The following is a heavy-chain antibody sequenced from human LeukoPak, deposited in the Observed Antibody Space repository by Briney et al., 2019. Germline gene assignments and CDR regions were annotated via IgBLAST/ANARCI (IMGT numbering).Heavy chain of an antibody. CDR2: ISSSSSTI. J-gene: IGHJ5*02. V-gene: IGHV3-48*04. CDR1: GFTFSSYS. CDR3: AKDTYYDFWSGPRPNWFDP. D-gene: IGHD3-3*01. Sequence: SGGSLRLSCAASGFTFSSYSMNWVRQAPGKGLEWVSYISSSSSTIYYADSVKGRFTISRDNAKNSLYLQMNSLRAEDTAVYYCAKDTYYDFWSGPRPNWFDPWGQGTLVTVSS.